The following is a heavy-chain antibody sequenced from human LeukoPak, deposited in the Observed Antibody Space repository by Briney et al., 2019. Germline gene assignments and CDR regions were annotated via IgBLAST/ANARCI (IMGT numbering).Heavy chain of an antibody. Sequence: GASVEVSCKASGYTFTSYDINWVRQATGQGLEWMGWMNPNSGNTGYAQKFQGRVTITRNTSISTAYMELSSLRSEDTAVYYCARVFRVPYDAFDIWGQGTMVTVSS. CDR3: ARVFRVPYDAFDI. CDR1: GYTFTSYD. D-gene: IGHD3-10*01. V-gene: IGHV1-8*03. J-gene: IGHJ3*02. CDR2: MNPNSGNT.